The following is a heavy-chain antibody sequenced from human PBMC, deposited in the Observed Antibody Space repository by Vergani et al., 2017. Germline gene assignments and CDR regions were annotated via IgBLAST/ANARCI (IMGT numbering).Heavy chain of an antibody. CDR2: IYYSGST. CDR3: ARDGEVRGGRYFQH. D-gene: IGHD3-10*01. V-gene: IGHV4-39*02. CDR1: GGSISSSSYY. Sequence: QLQLQESGPGLVKPSETLSLTCTVSGGSISSSSYYWGWIRQPPGKGLEWIGSIYYSGSTYYNPSLKSRVTISVDTSKNQFSLKLSSVTAADTAVYYCARDGEVRGGRYFQHWGQGTLVTVSS. J-gene: IGHJ1*01.